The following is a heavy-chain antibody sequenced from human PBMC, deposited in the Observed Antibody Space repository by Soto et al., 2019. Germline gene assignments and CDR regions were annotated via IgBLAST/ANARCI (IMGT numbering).Heavy chain of an antibody. Sequence: SQTLSLTCAISGDSVSSNSAAWNWIRQSPSRGLEWLGRTYYRSKWHNDFAVSVESRITIKADTSKNQFSLQLNSVTPEDTAVYYCAGQHQWLDSWGQGTLVTVPQ. D-gene: IGHD6-19*01. CDR3: AGQHQWLDS. CDR1: GDSVSSNSAA. CDR2: TYYRSKWHN. V-gene: IGHV6-1*01. J-gene: IGHJ4*02.